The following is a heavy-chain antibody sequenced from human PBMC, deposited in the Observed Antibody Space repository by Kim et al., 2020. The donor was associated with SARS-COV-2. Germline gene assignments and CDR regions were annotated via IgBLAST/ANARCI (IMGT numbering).Heavy chain of an antibody. D-gene: IGHD3-16*01. CDR1: GFTFTSHA. Sequence: GGSLRLSCAASGFTFTSHAMTWVRQAPGKGLEWVSIISESGGSTYYADSVKGRFTISRDNSKNTLYLQMNSLRGEDTAVYYYAKDASGAGYQYYGMDVWGHGTTVTVSS. J-gene: IGHJ6*01. V-gene: IGHV3-23*01. CDR2: ISESGGST. CDR3: AKDASGAGYQYYGMDV.